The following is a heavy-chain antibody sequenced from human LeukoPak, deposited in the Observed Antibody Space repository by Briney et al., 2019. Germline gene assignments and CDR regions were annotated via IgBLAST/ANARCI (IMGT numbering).Heavy chain of an antibody. V-gene: IGHV1-2*02. J-gene: IGHJ4*02. CDR3: AGGYYGYNSYYFDY. Sequence: ASVKVSCKASGYTFTGYYMHWVRQAPGQGLEWMGWINPNSGGTNYAQKFQGRVTITTDESTSTAYMELSSLRSEDTAVYYCAGGYYGYNSYYFDYWGQGTLVTVSS. D-gene: IGHD5-24*01. CDR1: GYTFTGYY. CDR2: INPNSGGT.